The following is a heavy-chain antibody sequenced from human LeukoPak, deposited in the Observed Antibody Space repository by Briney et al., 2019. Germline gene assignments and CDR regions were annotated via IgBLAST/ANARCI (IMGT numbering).Heavy chain of an antibody. V-gene: IGHV4-59*01. D-gene: IGHD3-16*01. J-gene: IGHJ6*03. CDR1: GGSISSYY. CDR2: IYYSGST. Sequence: SETLSLTCTVSGGSISSYYWSWIRQPPGKGLEWIGYIYYSGSTNYNPSLKSRVTISVDTSKNQFSLKLSSVTAADTAVYYCARGGSFNYYYYYMDVWGKGTMVTVSS. CDR3: ARGGSFNYYYYYMDV.